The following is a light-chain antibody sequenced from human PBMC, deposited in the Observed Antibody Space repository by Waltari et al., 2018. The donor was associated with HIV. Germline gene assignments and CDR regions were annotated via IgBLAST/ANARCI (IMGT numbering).Light chain of an antibody. J-gene: IGLJ3*02. CDR2: NNN. Sequence: QAVLTQPPSAPGTPGQRLTISCSGRTSNIGSDAVNWYQQLPGTAPKLLIYNNNQRPSGVPDRFSASKSGTSASLAISGLQSEDEADYYCATWDHRLNGWVFGGGTKLTVL. CDR3: ATWDHRLNGWV. V-gene: IGLV1-44*01. CDR1: TSNIGSDA.